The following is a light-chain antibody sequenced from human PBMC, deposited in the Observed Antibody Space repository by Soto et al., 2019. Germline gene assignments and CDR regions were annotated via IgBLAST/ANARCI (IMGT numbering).Light chain of an antibody. CDR2: KAS. V-gene: IGKV1-5*03. CDR1: QTISTL. Sequence: DIQMTQCPSALAASVGDRVTTTCRARQTISTLLAWYQQRPGKAPNLLIYKASSLESGVPSRFSGSGSGTEFTLTISSLQPDDFATYFCQQYSTYPWTFGQGTKVEVK. CDR3: QQYSTYPWT. J-gene: IGKJ1*01.